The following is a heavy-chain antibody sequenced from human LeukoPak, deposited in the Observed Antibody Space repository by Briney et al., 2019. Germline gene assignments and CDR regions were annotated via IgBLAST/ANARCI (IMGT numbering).Heavy chain of an antibody. J-gene: IGHJ5*02. CDR1: GGSISSGSYY. Sequence: SETLSLTCTVSGGSISSGSYYWSWIRQPAGKGLEWIGRIYTSGSTNYTPSLKSRVTISVDTSKNQFSLKLSSVSAADTAVYYCARDQRYSSSWYPEYWFDPWGQGTLVTVSS. CDR2: IYTSGST. V-gene: IGHV4-61*02. CDR3: ARDQRYSSSWYPEYWFDP. D-gene: IGHD6-13*01.